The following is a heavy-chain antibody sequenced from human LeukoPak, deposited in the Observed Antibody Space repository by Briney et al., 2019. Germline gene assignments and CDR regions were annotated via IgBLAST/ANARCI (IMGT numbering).Heavy chain of an antibody. Sequence: ASVKVSCKASGYTFTGHYMHWVRQAPGQGLEWMGWINPNSGATKYAQKLQGRVTMTRDTSISTAYMELTRLRSDDTALYYCAKLPKWESSPYYYFDCWGQGTLVTVSS. CDR2: INPNSGAT. CDR3: AKLPKWESSPYYYFDC. J-gene: IGHJ4*02. D-gene: IGHD1-26*01. V-gene: IGHV1-2*02. CDR1: GYTFTGHY.